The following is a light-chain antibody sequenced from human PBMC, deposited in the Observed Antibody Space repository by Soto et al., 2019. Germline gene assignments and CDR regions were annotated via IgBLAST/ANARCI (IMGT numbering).Light chain of an antibody. J-gene: IGKJ2*01. V-gene: IGKV3-15*01. CDR1: QSVSSN. Sequence: EIVMTQSPATLSVSPGERATLSCRASQSVSSNLAWYQQKPGQAPRLLIYGASTRATGIPARFSGSGSGTEFTLTISSLQYEDFAVYYCQQYNTWPYTFGQGTKLEIK. CDR3: QQYNTWPYT. CDR2: GAS.